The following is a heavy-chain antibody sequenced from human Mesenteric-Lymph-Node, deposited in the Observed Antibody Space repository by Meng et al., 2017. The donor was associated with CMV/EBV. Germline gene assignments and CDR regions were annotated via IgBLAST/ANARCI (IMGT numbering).Heavy chain of an antibody. J-gene: IGHJ4*02. CDR1: GGSISSGDYY. CDR2: IYYSGST. CDR3: AREGRYGMVVRGWSDY. Sequence: SETLSLTCTVSGGSISSGDYYWSWIRQPPGKGLEWIGYIYYSGSTYYNPSLKSRVTISVDTSKNQFSLKLSSVTAADTAVYYCAREGRYGMVVRGWSDYWGQGMLVTVSS. V-gene: IGHV4-30-4*08. D-gene: IGHD2-15*01.